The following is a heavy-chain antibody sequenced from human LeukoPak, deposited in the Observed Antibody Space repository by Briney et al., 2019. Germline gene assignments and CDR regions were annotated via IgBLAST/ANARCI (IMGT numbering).Heavy chain of an antibody. D-gene: IGHD2/OR15-2a*01. CDR1: GGSISSSNW. CDR2: IFHSGTT. J-gene: IGHJ6*03. V-gene: IGHV4-4*02. Sequence: SGTLSLTCAVSGGSISSSNWWSWVRPPPGKGLEWIGRIFHSGTTDYKTSLKGRVTISVDKSKNQFSLTLTSVTAADTAVYYCARLTPTTLSLYYYYMDVWGKGTTVTVSS. CDR3: ARLTPTTLSLYYYYMDV.